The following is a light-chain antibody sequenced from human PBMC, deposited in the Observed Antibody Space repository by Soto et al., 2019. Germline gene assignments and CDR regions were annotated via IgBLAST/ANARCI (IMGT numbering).Light chain of an antibody. CDR3: QQFSSYPLT. J-gene: IGKJ4*01. V-gene: IGKV3-20*01. Sequence: TVLTQSPATLSLSPGERATLSCRASQTVRNNYLAWYQQKPGQAPRLLIYDASSRATGIPDRFSGGGSGTDFTLTISRLEPEDFAVYYCQQFSSYPLTLGGGTKVDIK. CDR1: QTVRNNY. CDR2: DAS.